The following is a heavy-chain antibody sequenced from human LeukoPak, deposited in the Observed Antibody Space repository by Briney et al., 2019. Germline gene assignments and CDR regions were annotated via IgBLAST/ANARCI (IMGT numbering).Heavy chain of an antibody. D-gene: IGHD2-8*02. Sequence: GGSLRLSCAASTSTGLVWMDWVRKAPGKGLVWVARIRSDGTSANYADSVRGRFTISRDDAKNTLYLLMNSLGDEDTAVYYCGILPPGYWGQGTQVTVS. J-gene: IGHJ4*02. CDR2: IRSDGTSA. CDR3: GILPPGY. V-gene: IGHV3-74*01. CDR1: TSTGLVW.